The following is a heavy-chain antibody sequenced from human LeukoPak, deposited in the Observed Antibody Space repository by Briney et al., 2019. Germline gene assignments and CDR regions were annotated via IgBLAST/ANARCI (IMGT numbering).Heavy chain of an antibody. CDR3: AKWGDYDVLTGYYVSDF. D-gene: IGHD3-9*01. Sequence: GGSLRLSCAASGFIFSNYAMYWDRQAPGNGLEWVSAISGRSGSTYYADSVKGRFTISRDSSKNTLYLQMNSLRADDTAVYYCAKWGDYDVLTGYYVSDFWGQGTLVTVSS. J-gene: IGHJ4*02. V-gene: IGHV3-23*01. CDR2: ISGRSGST. CDR1: GFIFSNYA.